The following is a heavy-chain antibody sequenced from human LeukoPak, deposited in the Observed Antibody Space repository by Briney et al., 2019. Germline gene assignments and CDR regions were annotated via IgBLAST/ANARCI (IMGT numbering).Heavy chain of an antibody. J-gene: IGHJ4*02. CDR3: VVTRTRGDH. V-gene: IGHV3-9*01. D-gene: IGHD4-23*01. Sequence: GRSLRLSCAASGFTFDDYAMPWVRQAPGKGLEWVSGISWNSGSIGYVDSVKGRFTISRDNTKNSLFLQMNSLRAEDTAVYYCVVTRTRGDHWGQGTLVTVSS. CDR1: GFTFDDYA. CDR2: ISWNSGSI.